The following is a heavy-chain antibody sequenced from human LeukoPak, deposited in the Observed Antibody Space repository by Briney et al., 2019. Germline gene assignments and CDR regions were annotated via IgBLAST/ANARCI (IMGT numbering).Heavy chain of an antibody. CDR3: AKGDDIFDY. J-gene: IGHJ4*02. V-gene: IGHV4-39*07. CDR2: IYYSGST. CDR1: GGSISSGSYY. D-gene: IGHD2-21*02. Sequence: SPSGTLSLTCTVSGGSISSGSYYWNWIRQPPGKGLEWIGSIYYSGSTYYNPSLKSRVTISVDTSKNQFSLRLSSVTAADTAVYYCAKGDDIFDYWGQGTLVTVSS.